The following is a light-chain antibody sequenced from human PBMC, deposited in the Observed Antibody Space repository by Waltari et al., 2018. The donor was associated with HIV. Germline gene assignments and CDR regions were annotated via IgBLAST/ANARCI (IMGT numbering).Light chain of an antibody. Sequence: QSVLPQPPSTSGPPGQRVTILCSGSSSNIGSNDLSWYQQLPGTAPKLLIFRNNQRPSGVPDRFSGSKSGTSASLAISGLRSENEADYYCAAWDDSLSGWVFGGGTKLTVL. CDR3: AAWDDSLSGWV. V-gene: IGLV1-47*01. J-gene: IGLJ3*02. CDR1: SSNIGSND. CDR2: RNN.